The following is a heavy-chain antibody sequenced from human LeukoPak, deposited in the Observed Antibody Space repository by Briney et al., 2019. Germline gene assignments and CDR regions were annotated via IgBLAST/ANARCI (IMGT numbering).Heavy chain of an antibody. Sequence: SETLSLTCTVSGGSISSYYWSWIRQPAGKGLEWIGRIYTSGSTNYNPSLKSRVTMSVDTSKNQFSLKLNSVTAADTAVYYCARLPFCSGGSCHDYWGQGTMVTVSS. V-gene: IGHV4-4*07. CDR3: ARLPFCSGGSCHDY. CDR2: IYTSGST. J-gene: IGHJ4*02. D-gene: IGHD2-15*01. CDR1: GGSISSYY.